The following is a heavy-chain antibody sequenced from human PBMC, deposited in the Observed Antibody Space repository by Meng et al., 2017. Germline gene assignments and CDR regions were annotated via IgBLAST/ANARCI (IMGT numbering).Heavy chain of an antibody. D-gene: IGHD6-19*01. V-gene: IGHV2-5*02. CDR2: IYWDDDK. CDR1: GFSLSTSGVG. J-gene: IGHJ4*02. Sequence: IPSKEVGSSLVKPTQPVPLTRTFSGFSLSTSGVGVGWIRQPPGKALEWLALIYWDDDKRYSPSLKSRLTITKDTSKNQVVLTMTNMDPVDTATYYCAHRTVGYSSGWEFDDWGQGTLVTVSS. CDR3: AHRTVGYSSGWEFDD.